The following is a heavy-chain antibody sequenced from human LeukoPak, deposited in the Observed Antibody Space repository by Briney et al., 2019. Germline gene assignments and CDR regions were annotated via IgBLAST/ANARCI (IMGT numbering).Heavy chain of an antibody. CDR3: ARSAIDAFDI. Sequence: PSETLSLTCAVSGGSISSYYWSWIRQPPGKGLECIGYIYNSGSTNYNPSLKSRVSISVDTSKNQFSLKLSSVTAADTAVYYCARSAIDAFDIWGQGTMVTVSS. CDR2: IYNSGST. J-gene: IGHJ3*02. V-gene: IGHV4-59*08. CDR1: GGSISSYY. D-gene: IGHD6-25*01.